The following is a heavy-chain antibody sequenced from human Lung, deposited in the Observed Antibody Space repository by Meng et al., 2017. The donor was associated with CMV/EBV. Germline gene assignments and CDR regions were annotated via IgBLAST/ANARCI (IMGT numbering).Heavy chain of an antibody. J-gene: IGHJ4*02. V-gene: IGHV5-51*01. CDR2: IYPGDSDA. D-gene: IGHD2/OR15-2a*01. CDR3: VRREYLGTESGH. CDR1: GNRFSNYW. Sequence: GESXKISXQVSGNRFSNYWIGWVRQRPGKGLDWMAIIYPGDSDAVHNPSFQGRVTISDDKTISTAYLQWSSLRASDTAMYYGVRREYLGTESGHWGQGTLVTVSS.